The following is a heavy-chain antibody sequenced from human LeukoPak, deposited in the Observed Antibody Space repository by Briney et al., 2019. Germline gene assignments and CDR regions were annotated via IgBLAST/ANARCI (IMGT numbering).Heavy chain of an antibody. CDR1: GGSISSGSYY. CDR2: IYTSGST. V-gene: IGHV4-61*02. CDR3: ARDPSSGSYGVFDY. J-gene: IGHJ4*02. Sequence: PSETLSLTCTVSGGSISSGSYYWSWIRQPAGKGLEWIGRIYTSGSTNYNPSLKSRVTISVDTSKNQFSLKLSSVTAADTAVYYCARDPSSGSYGVFDYWGQGTLVTVSS. D-gene: IGHD3-10*01.